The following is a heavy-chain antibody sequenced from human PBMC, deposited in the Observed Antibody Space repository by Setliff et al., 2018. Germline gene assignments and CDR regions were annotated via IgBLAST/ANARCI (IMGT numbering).Heavy chain of an antibody. V-gene: IGHV4-59*08. CDR2: IYYSGNSNYDT. J-gene: IGHJ6*02. CDR3: ARTQELRITIFGLAPYYYYGMDV. CDR1: GGSINSYY. D-gene: IGHD3-3*01. Sequence: PSETLSLTCIVSGGSINSYYWNWIRQPPGKGLEWIGYIYYSGNSNYDTNYNPSLKSRVTILSDTSKNQFSLILSSVTAADTAVYYCARTQELRITIFGLAPYYYYGMDVWGQGTTVTVSS.